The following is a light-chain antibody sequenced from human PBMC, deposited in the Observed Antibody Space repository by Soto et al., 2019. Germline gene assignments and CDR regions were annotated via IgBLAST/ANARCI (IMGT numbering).Light chain of an antibody. CDR3: QQYTDDAWT. V-gene: IGKV1-5*01. CDR1: QRIDRY. CDR2: DAS. Sequence: DIQLTQSPSTLSASVGDRVTITCRASQRIDRYLAWYQQKPGKAPKLLVYDASTLEGGVPSRFSGSGSATEFILTISSLQPDDFATYYCQQYTDDAWTFGQGTRVEFK. J-gene: IGKJ1*01.